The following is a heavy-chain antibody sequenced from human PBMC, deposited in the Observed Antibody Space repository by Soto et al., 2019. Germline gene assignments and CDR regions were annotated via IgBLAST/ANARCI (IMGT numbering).Heavy chain of an antibody. V-gene: IGHV4-34*01. Sequence: SETLSLTCAVYGGSFSGYYWSWIRQPPGKGLEWIGEINHSGSTNYNPSLKSRVTISVDTSKNQFSLKLSSVTAADTAVYYCARLKGYQLPHSNWFDPWGQGTLVTVS. J-gene: IGHJ5*02. CDR2: INHSGST. CDR1: GGSFSGYY. CDR3: ARLKGYQLPHSNWFDP. D-gene: IGHD2-2*01.